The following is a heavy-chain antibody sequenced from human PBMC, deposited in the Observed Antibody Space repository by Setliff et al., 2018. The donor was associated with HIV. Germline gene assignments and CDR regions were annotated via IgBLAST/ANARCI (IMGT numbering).Heavy chain of an antibody. CDR2: INWNGGST. J-gene: IGHJ4*02. V-gene: IGHV3-20*01. Sequence: PGGSPRLSCAASGFTFDDYGMSWVRQAPGKGLEWVSGINWNGGSTGYADSVKGRFTFSRDNGKNSLYLQMNSLRAEDTAVYHCARVKARAAGTSDYWGQGTLVTVSS. CDR3: ARVKARAAGTSDY. D-gene: IGHD6-13*01. CDR1: GFTFDDYG.